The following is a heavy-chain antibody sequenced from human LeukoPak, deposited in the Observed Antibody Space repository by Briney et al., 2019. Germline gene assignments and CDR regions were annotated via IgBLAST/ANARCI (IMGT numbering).Heavy chain of an antibody. V-gene: IGHV7-4-1*02. CDR2: INTNTGNP. Sequence: ASVKVSCKASGYTFTSYAMNWVRQAPGQGLEWMGWINTNTGNPTYAQGFTGRFVFSLDTSLSTAYMELSNLRSDDTAVYYCARDEVVAAPNYFGMVVWGQGTTVSVSS. CDR1: GYTFTSYA. D-gene: IGHD2-15*01. J-gene: IGHJ6*02. CDR3: ARDEVVAAPNYFGMVV.